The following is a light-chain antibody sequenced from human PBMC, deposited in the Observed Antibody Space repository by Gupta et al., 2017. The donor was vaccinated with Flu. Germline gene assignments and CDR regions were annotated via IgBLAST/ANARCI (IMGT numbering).Light chain of an antibody. CDR1: SSDVGAYKY. V-gene: IGLV2-11*01. CDR2: DVN. CDR3: SSYAGTYTYV. Sequence: QSALTQPRSVSGSPGQSVTISCTGTSSDVGAYKYVSWYQQHPGKAPKLMLYDVNKRPSRVPDRFSGSKSGNTASLIISGLQADDEAEYYCSSYAGTYTYVFGTGTKVTVL. J-gene: IGLJ1*01.